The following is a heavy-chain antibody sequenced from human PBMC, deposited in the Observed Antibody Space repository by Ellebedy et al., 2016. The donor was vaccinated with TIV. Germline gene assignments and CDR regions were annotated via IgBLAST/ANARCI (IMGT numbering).Heavy chain of an antibody. Sequence: WIRQPPGKGLEWIGSIYYSGSTYYNPSLKSRITISVDTSKNQFSLKLSSVTAADTAVYYCARGGASFSDYWGQGILVTVSS. CDR3: ARGGASFSDY. J-gene: IGHJ4*02. D-gene: IGHD1-26*01. CDR2: IYYSGST. V-gene: IGHV4-39*07.